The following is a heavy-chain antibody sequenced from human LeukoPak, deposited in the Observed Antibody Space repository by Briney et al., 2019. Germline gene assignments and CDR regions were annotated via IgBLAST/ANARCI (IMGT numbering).Heavy chain of an antibody. CDR1: GGSISSYY. Sequence: PSETLSLTCTVSGGSISSYYWSWIRQPPGKGLEWIGYIYYSGSTNFNPSLKSRVTISVDTSKNQFSLKLSSVTAADTAVYYCARDYRSSGYYRFDYWGQGTLVTVSS. CDR2: IYYSGST. V-gene: IGHV4-59*01. J-gene: IGHJ4*02. D-gene: IGHD3-22*01. CDR3: ARDYRSSGYYRFDY.